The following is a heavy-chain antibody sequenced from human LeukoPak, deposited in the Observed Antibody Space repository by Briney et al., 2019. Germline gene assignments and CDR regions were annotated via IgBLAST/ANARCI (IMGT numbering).Heavy chain of an antibody. CDR1: GGSISRSYY. CDR3: ARVTGYMIEDYFDY. V-gene: IGHV4-39*07. J-gene: IGHJ4*02. Sequence: SLTLSLTCTVSGGSISRSYYCGWIRPPPGNGLEWIGSIYYSGSTNYNPSLKSRVTISVKTSKNQFSLKLSSVTAADTAVYYCARVTGYMIEDYFDYWGQGTLVTVSS. CDR2: IYYSGST. D-gene: IGHD3-22*01.